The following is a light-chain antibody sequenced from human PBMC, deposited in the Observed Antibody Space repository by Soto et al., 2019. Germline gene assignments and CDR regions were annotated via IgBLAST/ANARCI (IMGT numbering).Light chain of an antibody. CDR3: HQYGGSPQT. J-gene: IGKJ1*01. CDR1: QSVSNY. CDR2: GAS. Sequence: EIVLTQSPGTLSLSPGERATLSCRASQSVSNYLAWYQRKPGQAPRLIIYGASSRATGLPDRFSGSGSGTDFTLTISRLEPEDLAVYYCHQYGGSPQTFGQGTQVEIK. V-gene: IGKV3-20*01.